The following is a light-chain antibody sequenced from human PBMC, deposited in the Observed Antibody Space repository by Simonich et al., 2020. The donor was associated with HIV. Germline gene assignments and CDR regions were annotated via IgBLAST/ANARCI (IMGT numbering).Light chain of an antibody. Sequence: DIVMTQSPDSLAVSLGERATINCKSSQSVLYSSNNKNYLAWYQQKPGQPPKLIINLASTRESGVPDRCSGSGSGTDFSLTISSLQAEDVAVYYCQQYYSTLWTFGQGTKVEIK. J-gene: IGKJ1*01. CDR2: LAS. V-gene: IGKV4-1*01. CDR1: QSVLYSSNNKNY. CDR3: QQYYSTLWT.